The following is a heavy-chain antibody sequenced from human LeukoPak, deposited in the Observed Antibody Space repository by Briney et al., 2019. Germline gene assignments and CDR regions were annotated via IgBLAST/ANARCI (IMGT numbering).Heavy chain of an antibody. J-gene: IGHJ4*02. V-gene: IGHV3-23*01. CDR2: ISGSGGST. CDR3: AKDTSGSYDY. Sequence: GGSLRLSCAASGFTVSSNYMSWVRQALGKGLDWVSAISGSGGSTYYADSVKGRFTISRDNSKNTLFLQMNSLRAEDTAVYYCAKDTSGSYDYWGQGTLVTVSS. D-gene: IGHD1-26*01. CDR1: GFTVSSNY.